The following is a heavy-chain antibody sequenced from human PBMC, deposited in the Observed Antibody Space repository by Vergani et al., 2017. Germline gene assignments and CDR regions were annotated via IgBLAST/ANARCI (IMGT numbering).Heavy chain of an antibody. D-gene: IGHD2-2*01. CDR1: GYTFPSSY. CDR3: ARALDIVVVPAARVFGY. V-gene: IGHV1-46*01. J-gene: IGHJ4*02. CDR2: INPIGVST. Sequence: QVQLVQSGAEVKKPGASVKVSCKASGYTFPSSYMHWVGQAPGQGLEWMGKINPIGVSTSYAQRFQGRVTMTRDTSTSTVYMELSSLRSEDTAVYYCARALDIVVVPAARVFGYWGQGTLVTVSS.